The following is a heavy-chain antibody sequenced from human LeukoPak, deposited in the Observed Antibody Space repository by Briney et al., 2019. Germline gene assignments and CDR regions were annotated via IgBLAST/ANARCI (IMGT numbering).Heavy chain of an antibody. CDR1: GYSFTSYW. V-gene: IGHV5-51*01. Sequence: GESLKISCKGSGYSFTSYWIDWVRQMPGKGLEWMGIIYPGDSDTRYSPSFQGQVTISADKSISTAYLQWSSLKASDTAMYYCARQPYYDFWSGSTGGFDYWGQGTLVTVSS. D-gene: IGHD3-3*01. CDR3: ARQPYYDFWSGSTGGFDY. J-gene: IGHJ4*02. CDR2: IYPGDSDT.